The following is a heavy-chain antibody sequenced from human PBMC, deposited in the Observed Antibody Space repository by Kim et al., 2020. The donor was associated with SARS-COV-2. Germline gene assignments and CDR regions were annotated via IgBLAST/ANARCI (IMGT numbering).Heavy chain of an antibody. CDR3: ARGPPGWTGFHLAHYYFDH. J-gene: IGHJ4*02. V-gene: IGHV4-34*01. CDR2: IKYSGTT. Sequence: SETLSLTCGVSGESFSDYYWSWIRQYPGKGLEWIGEIKYSGTTVYNPSLKSRVTLSIDTSKNQFSLKLNSVTAADTAVYYCARGPPGWTGFHLAHYYFDHWGQGALVTVSS. D-gene: IGHD3-3*01. CDR1: GESFSDYY.